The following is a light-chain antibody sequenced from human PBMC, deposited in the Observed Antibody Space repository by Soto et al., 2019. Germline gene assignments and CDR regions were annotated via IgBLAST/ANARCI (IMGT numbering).Light chain of an antibody. CDR1: QSVSSRH. CDR2: GAS. V-gene: IGKV3-20*01. Sequence: EIVLTQSPGTLSLSPGERATLSCRASQSVSSRHLAWYQQKPGQAPRLLIYGASSRATGIPDRFSGSGSGXXXTLTISRLEPEDFAVYYCQQYDGSLYTFGQGTKLEIK. CDR3: QQYDGSLYT. J-gene: IGKJ2*01.